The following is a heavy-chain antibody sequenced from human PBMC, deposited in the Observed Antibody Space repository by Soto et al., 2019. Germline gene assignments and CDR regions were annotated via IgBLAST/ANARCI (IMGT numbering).Heavy chain of an antibody. V-gene: IGHV1-69*08. Sequence: QVQLVQSGAEVKKPGSSVKVSCKTSGGTFSNYTISWVRQAPGQGLEWMGRIIPFLGVANYAQRFQGRITITADTSTITVSMELSSLRSEHTAVYYCARESNYYFGMDVWGQGTTVTVSS. CDR2: IIPFLGVA. J-gene: IGHJ6*02. D-gene: IGHD6-6*01. CDR1: GGTFSNYT. CDR3: ARESNYYFGMDV.